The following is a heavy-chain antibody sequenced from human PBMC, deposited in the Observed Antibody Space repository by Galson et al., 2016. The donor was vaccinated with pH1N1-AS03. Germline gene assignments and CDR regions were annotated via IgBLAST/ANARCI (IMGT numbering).Heavy chain of an antibody. Sequence: PALVKPTQTLTLTCTFSGFSLSTSEVGVGWIRQAPGKALEWLAIIYWNDDIRYSPSLRNRLTITKDTSKSQVVLTMTNMDPVDTATYFCARAYYGDFADWFDPWGQGTLVTVSS. D-gene: IGHD4-17*01. CDR1: GFSLSTSEVG. J-gene: IGHJ5*02. CDR3: ARAYYGDFADWFDP. CDR2: IYWNDDI. V-gene: IGHV2-5*01.